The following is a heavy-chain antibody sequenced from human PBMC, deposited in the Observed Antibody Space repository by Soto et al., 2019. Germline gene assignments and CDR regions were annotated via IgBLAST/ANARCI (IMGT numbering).Heavy chain of an antibody. V-gene: IGHV6-1*01. Sequence: SQSLSLTCAISGDSVSSNSAAWNWIRQSPSRGLEWLGRTYYRSKWYNDYAVSVKSRITINPDTSKNQFSLQLNSVTPEDTAVYYCARSSDSRVLLWFGELSNWFGPWGQGTLVTVSS. CDR1: GDSVSSNSAA. CDR2: TYYRSKWYN. J-gene: IGHJ5*02. D-gene: IGHD3-10*01. CDR3: ARSSDSRVLLWFGELSNWFGP.